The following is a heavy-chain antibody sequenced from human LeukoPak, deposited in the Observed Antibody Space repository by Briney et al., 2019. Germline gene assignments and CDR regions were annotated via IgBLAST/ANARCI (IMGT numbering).Heavy chain of an antibody. CDR1: GGSISSSTNY. Sequence: SETLSLTCTVSGGSISSSTNYWGWIRQPPGKGLEWIGSIYYSGSTYYNPSLKSRVTISVDPSKNQFSLRLSSVTAADTAVYYCARDMQIVATIQRGLNYFDYWGQGTLVTVSS. CDR3: ARDMQIVATIQRGLNYFDY. CDR2: IYYSGST. J-gene: IGHJ4*02. D-gene: IGHD5-12*01. V-gene: IGHV4-39*07.